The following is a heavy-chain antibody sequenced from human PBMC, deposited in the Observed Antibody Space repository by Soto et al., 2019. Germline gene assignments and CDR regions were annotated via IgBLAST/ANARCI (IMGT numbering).Heavy chain of an antibody. J-gene: IGHJ4*02. V-gene: IGHV2-26*01. Sequence: QVTLKESGPVLVKPTETLTLTCTVSGFSLSNARMGVSWIRQPPGKALEWFAHIFSNDEKSYSTSLKSRLTHTKDTSKRQVVLTMTNMDPVDTATHYCALLPGGGYCDIGGQGSLVTVSS. D-gene: IGHD2-21*02. CDR2: IFSNDEK. CDR1: GFSLSNARMG. CDR3: ALLPGGGYCDI.